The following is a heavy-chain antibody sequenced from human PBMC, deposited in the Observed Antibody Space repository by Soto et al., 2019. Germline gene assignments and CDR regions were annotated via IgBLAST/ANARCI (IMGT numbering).Heavy chain of an antibody. V-gene: IGHV3-23*01. Sequence: PGGSLRLSCAASGFTFSTYAMSWVRQAPGKGLEWVSAISGSGGNTYYADSGKGRFTISRDNSKNTLYLQMNSLRAEDTAVYYCVIFTEAAATPNYWLPLHLAPATSRGGSLRLSCAASGFTFSSYAMHW. D-gene: IGHD5-18*01. CDR2: ISGSGGNT. J-gene: IGHJ1*01. CDR3: VIFTEAAATPNYWLPLHLAPATSRGGSLRLSCAASGFTFSSYAMH. CDR1: GFTFSTYA.